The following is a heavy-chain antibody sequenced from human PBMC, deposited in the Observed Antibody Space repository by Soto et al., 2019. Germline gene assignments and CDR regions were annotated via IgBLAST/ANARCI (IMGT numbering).Heavy chain of an antibody. J-gene: IGHJ6*02. CDR3: AHRRSGGDCLRSYSSNYYYGMDV. CDR2: IYWDDDK. Sequence: QITLKESGPPLVKPTQTLTLTCTFSGFSLSTGGVGVGWIRQPPGKALEWLALIYWDDDKRYSPSLKSRLTATKDTSKNKVVLTMTNMDPVDTATSYCAHRRSGGDCLRSYSSNYYYGMDVWGQGTTVTVSS. CDR1: GFSLSTGGVG. V-gene: IGHV2-5*02. D-gene: IGHD2-21*02.